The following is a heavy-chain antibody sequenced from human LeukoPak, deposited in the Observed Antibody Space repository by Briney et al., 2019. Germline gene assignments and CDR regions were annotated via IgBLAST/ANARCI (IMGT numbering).Heavy chain of an antibody. CDR1: GGSISSSSYY. CDR3: ARDRGDSSGYYPPWD. CDR2: IYYSGST. D-gene: IGHD3-22*01. V-gene: IGHV4-39*07. Sequence: PSETLTLTCTVSGGSISSSSYYWGWIRQPPGKGLEWIGSIYYSGSTNYNPSLKSRVTISVDTSKNQFSLRLSSVTAADTAVYYCARDRGDSSGYYPPWDWGQGTLVTVSS. J-gene: IGHJ4*02.